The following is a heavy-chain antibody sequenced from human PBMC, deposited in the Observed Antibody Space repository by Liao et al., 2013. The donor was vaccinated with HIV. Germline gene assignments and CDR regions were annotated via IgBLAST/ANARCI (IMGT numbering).Heavy chain of an antibody. D-gene: IGHD6-13*01. J-gene: IGHJ6*03. CDR1: GGSFSGYY. CDR3: ARGGVAATYKYYYYMDV. Sequence: QVQLQQWGAGLLKPSETLSLTCAVYGGSFSGYYWSWIRQPPGKGLEWIGEINHTGSTNYNPSLKSRVTISVDTSKNQFSLKLSSVTAADTAVYYCARGGVAATYKYYYYMDVWGKGDHGHRLL. CDR2: INHTGST. V-gene: IGHV4-34*01.